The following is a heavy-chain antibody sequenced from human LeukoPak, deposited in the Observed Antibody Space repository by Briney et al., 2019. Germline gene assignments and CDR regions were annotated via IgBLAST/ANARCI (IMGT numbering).Heavy chain of an antibody. J-gene: IGHJ4*02. CDR2: IIPILGIA. Sequence: GASVKVSCKASGGTFSSYAISWVRQAPGQGLEWMGRIIPILGIANYAQKFQGRVTITADKSTSTAYMELSSLRSEDTAVYYCARPGVYGDHTHWGQGTLVTVSS. V-gene: IGHV1-69*04. CDR3: ARPGVYGDHTH. D-gene: IGHD4-17*01. CDR1: GGTFSSYA.